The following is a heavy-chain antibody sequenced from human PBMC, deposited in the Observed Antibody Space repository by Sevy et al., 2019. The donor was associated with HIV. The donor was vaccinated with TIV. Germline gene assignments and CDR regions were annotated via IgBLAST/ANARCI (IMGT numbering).Heavy chain of an antibody. CDR2: IKSKTDGGTT. CDR3: TTRDFLGYCSGGSCYSDY. V-gene: IGHV3-15*01. J-gene: IGHJ4*02. D-gene: IGHD2-15*01. CDR1: GFTFSNAW. Sequence: GGSLRLSCAASGFTFSNAWMSWVRQAPGKGLEWVGRIKSKTDGGTTDNAAPVKGRFTISRDDSKNTLYLQMNSLKTEDTAVYYCTTRDFLGYCSGGSCYSDYWGQGTLVTVSS.